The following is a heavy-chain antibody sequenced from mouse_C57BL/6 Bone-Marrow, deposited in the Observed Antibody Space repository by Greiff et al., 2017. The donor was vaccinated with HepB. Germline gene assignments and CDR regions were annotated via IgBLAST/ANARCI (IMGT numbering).Heavy chain of an antibody. V-gene: IGHV5-17*01. CDR2: ISSGSSTI. Sequence: EVKLVESGGGLVKPGGSLKLSCAASGFTFSDYGMHWVRQAPEKGLEWVAYISSGSSTIYYADTVKGRFTISRDNAKNTLFLQMTSLRSEDTAMYYCARGGVTTVVSPSMDYWGQGTSVTVSS. CDR1: GFTFSDYG. CDR3: ARGGVTTVVSPSMDY. J-gene: IGHJ4*01. D-gene: IGHD1-1*01.